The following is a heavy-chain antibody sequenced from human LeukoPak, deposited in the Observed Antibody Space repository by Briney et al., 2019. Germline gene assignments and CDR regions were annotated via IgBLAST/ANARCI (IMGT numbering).Heavy chain of an antibody. Sequence: PSETLSLTCTVSGYSISSGYYWGWIRQPPGKGLEWIGSIYHSGSTYYNPSLKSRVTISVDTSKNKFSLKLSSVTAADTAVYYCARAGGRIQPYYMDVWGKGTTVTVSS. CDR1: GYSISSGYY. CDR3: ARAGGRIQPYYMDV. V-gene: IGHV4-38-2*02. J-gene: IGHJ6*03. D-gene: IGHD5-18*01. CDR2: IYHSGST.